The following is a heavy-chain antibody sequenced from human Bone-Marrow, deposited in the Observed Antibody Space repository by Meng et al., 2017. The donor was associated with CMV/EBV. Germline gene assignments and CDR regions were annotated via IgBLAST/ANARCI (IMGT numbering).Heavy chain of an antibody. V-gene: IGHV4-59*01. CDR2: IYYSGST. CDR1: GGSISSYY. D-gene: IGHD6-13*01. Sequence: SEPLSLTCTVSGGSISSYYWSWIRQPPGKGLEWIGYIYYSGSTNYNPSLKSRVTISVDTSKNQFSLKLSSVTAADTAVYYCARDLSIAAAGTRGWFDPWGQGTLVTVSS. CDR3: ARDLSIAAAGTRGWFDP. J-gene: IGHJ5*02.